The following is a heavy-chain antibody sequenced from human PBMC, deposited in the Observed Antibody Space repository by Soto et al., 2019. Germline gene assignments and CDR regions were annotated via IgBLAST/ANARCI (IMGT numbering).Heavy chain of an antibody. CDR1: AYSFTTYW. D-gene: IGHD3-16*01. J-gene: IGHJ3*02. CDR2: IYPGYSYT. CDR3: ERPSVSTYGLEDPFDI. V-gene: IGHV5-51*01. Sequence: PVESLKVSWKGSAYSFTTYWLPLWRQMPGKGLQYMGIIYPGYSYTRYSPSFQGQVIISADKSISTAYLQCTSLKASDTAIYYCERPSVSTYGLEDPFDIWGPGTMVTVSS.